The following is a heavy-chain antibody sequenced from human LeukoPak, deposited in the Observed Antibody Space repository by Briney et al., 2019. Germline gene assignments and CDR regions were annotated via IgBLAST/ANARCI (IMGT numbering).Heavy chain of an antibody. Sequence: SETLSLTCAVYGGSFSGYYWSWIRQPPGKGLEWIGEINHSGSTNHNPSLKSRVTISVDTSKNQFSLKLSSVTAADTAVYYCARVKTRYCSSTSCYRSYYYYYYMDVWGKGTTVTVSS. D-gene: IGHD2-2*01. CDR3: ARVKTRYCSSTSCYRSYYYYYYMDV. CDR2: INHSGST. V-gene: IGHV4-34*01. J-gene: IGHJ6*03. CDR1: GGSFSGYY.